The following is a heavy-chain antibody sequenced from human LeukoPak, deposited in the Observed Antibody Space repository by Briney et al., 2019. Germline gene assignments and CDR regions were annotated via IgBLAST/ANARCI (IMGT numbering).Heavy chain of an antibody. V-gene: IGHV3-11*01. D-gene: IGHD3-3*01. CDR3: ARNPLTDTIFGVVIIAYYMDV. CDR2: ISRSGNTI. CDR1: GFTFSDYY. J-gene: IGHJ6*03. Sequence: PGGSLRLSCAASGFTFSDYYMSWIRQAPGKGPEWVSYISRSGNTIYYADSVKGRFTISRDNAKNSLYLQMNSLRAEDTAVYYCARNPLTDTIFGVVIIAYYMDVWGKGTTVTVSS.